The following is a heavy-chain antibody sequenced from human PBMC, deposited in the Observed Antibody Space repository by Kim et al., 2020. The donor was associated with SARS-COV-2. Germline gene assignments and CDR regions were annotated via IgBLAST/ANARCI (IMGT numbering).Heavy chain of an antibody. Sequence: GGSLRLSCAASGFTFNIYALHWVRQAPGKGLEWVAVISYDGSNKFYADSAKGRFTISRDNPKNTLNLQMNSLRAEDTAVYYCARVGDYYGSGTLDYYGM. CDR2: ISYDGSNK. CDR1: GFTFNIYA. D-gene: IGHD3-10*01. CDR3: ARVGDYYGSGTLDYYGM. J-gene: IGHJ6*01. V-gene: IGHV3-30*04.